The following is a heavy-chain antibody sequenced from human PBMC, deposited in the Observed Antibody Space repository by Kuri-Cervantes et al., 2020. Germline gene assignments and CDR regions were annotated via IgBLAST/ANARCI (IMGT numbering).Heavy chain of an antibody. Sequence: GGSLRLSCAASGFTFSSYDMHWVRQATGKGLEWVSAIGTAGDTYYPGSVKGRFTISRDNSKNTLYLQMNSLRAEDTAVYYCARDEPYYDILTGYYNTLVYWGQGTLVTVSS. D-gene: IGHD3-9*01. CDR1: GFTFSSYD. V-gene: IGHV3-13*01. J-gene: IGHJ4*02. CDR2: IGTAGDT. CDR3: ARDEPYYDILTGYYNTLVY.